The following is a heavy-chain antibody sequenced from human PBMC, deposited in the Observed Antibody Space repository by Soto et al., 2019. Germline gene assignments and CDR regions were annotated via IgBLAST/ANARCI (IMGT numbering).Heavy chain of an antibody. CDR2: IKSKTDGGTT. CDR3: TTEQGYCSGGTCFYHFYGMDV. D-gene: IGHD2-15*01. V-gene: IGHV3-15*01. Sequence: VGSLRLSCAASGFTFTNAWMSWVRQAPGKGLEWVGRIKSKTDGGTTDYAAPVKGRFTISRDDSENTLYLQMNSLKTEDTAVYYCTTEQGYCSGGTCFYHFYGMDVCGQRTTVTVSS. J-gene: IGHJ6*02. CDR1: GFTFTNAW.